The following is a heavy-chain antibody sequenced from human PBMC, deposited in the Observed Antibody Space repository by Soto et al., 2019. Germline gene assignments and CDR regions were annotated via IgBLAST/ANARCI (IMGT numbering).Heavy chain of an antibody. V-gene: IGHV3-30*03. CDR2: MSYEGSTN. CDR3: ARDKWRELERRGAMGV. D-gene: IGHD1-1*01. J-gene: IGHJ6*02. CDR1: GFTSSTYG. Sequence: GGSLRLSCAASGFTSSTYGMHWVRQAPGKGLEWVAVMSYEGSTNYYADSVKGRFTVSRDSSKNTLYLQMNSLRDEDTAVYYCARDKWRELERRGAMGVWGQGTTVTVSS.